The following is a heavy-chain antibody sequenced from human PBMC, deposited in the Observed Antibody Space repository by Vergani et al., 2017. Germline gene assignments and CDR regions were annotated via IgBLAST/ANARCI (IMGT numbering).Heavy chain of an antibody. CDR3: ARAIFGVVSTEYYYYMDV. J-gene: IGHJ6*03. V-gene: IGHV4-61*02. Sequence: QVQLQESGPGLVKPSQTLSLTCAVSGGSISSGRYYWSWIRQPXGKGLEWIGRIYTSGGTNYNPSLKSRVTISVDTSKNQFSLKLNSVTAADTAVYYCARAIFGVVSTEYYYYMDVWGKGTTVTVSS. CDR2: IYTSGGT. CDR1: GGSISSGRYY. D-gene: IGHD3-3*01.